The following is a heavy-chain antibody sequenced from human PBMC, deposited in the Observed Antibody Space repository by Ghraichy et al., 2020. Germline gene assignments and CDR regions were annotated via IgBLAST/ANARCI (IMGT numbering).Heavy chain of an antibody. CDR3: VRDRYNSGSQPRIFYFDY. J-gene: IGHJ4*02. Sequence: GESLNISCAASDFLFSSHAMNWVRQAPGKGLEWVSFISGSGGTIYYADSVKGRFTISRDNAKNSLYLQMNSLRVEDTALYYCVRDRYNSGSQPRIFYFDYWGQGTLVTVSS. CDR2: ISGSGGTI. D-gene: IGHD6-19*01. CDR1: DFLFSSHA. V-gene: IGHV3-48*03.